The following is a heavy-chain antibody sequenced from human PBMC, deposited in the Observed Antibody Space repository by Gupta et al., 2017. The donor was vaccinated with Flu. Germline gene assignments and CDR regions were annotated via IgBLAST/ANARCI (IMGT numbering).Heavy chain of an antibody. J-gene: IGHJ5*02. D-gene: IGHD3-22*01. CDR1: GYTFTSYD. Sequence: QVQLVQSGAEVKKPGASVKVSCKASGYTFTSYDINWVRQATGQGLEWMGWMNPNSGNTGYAQKFQGRVTMTRNTSISTAYMELSSLRSEDTAVYYCARGRKPRPVVVYNWFDPWGQGTLVTVSS. CDR3: ARGRKPRPVVVYNWFDP. V-gene: IGHV1-8*01. CDR2: MNPNSGNT.